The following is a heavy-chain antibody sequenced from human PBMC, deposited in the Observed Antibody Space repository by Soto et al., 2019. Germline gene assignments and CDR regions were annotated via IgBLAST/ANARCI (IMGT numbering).Heavy chain of an antibody. CDR1: GFTFSSYA. D-gene: IGHD3-3*01. J-gene: IGHJ6*02. CDR2: ISGSGGNT. CDR3: AKDLVNPGITISHYGMDV. Sequence: EVQLLESGGGLVQPGGSLRLSCAASGFTFSSYAMSWVRQAPGKGLEWVSAISGSGGNTYYADSVKGRFTISRDNSKNTLYLQMNSLRAEDTAVYYCAKDLVNPGITISHYGMDVWGQGTTVTVSS. V-gene: IGHV3-23*01.